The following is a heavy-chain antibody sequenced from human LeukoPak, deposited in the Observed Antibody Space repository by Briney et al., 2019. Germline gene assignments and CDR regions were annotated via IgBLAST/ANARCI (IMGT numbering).Heavy chain of an antibody. D-gene: IGHD3-3*01. V-gene: IGHV1-2*02. J-gene: IGHJ5*02. CDR2: INPNSGGT. CDR3: ARIYDFWSGHPLFHWFDP. Sequence: ASVKLSCNASGYTFTCYYMHWVRQPHAQGLEWMGLINPNSGGTNYAQKFQGKVTITRHTPISTAYMELSRLRSDDTAVYYCARIYDFWSGHPLFHWFDPWGQGTLVTVPS. CDR1: GYTFTCYY.